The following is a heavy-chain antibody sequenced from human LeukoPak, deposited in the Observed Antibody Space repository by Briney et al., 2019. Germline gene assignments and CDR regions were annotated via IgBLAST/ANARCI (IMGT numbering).Heavy chain of an antibody. J-gene: IGHJ4*02. CDR2: IYYTGST. D-gene: IGHD3-22*01. Sequence: SETLSPTCSVSGASISSSSLYWAWIRQPPGKGLEWIGSIYYTGSTYYNPSLKRRVTIFVDTSKNQFHLRLSSVTAADTAVFYCARQHYYDTAAYYPLYYFDYWGQGALVTVSS. CDR3: ARQHYYDTAAYYPLYYFDY. CDR1: GASISSSSLY. V-gene: IGHV4-39*01.